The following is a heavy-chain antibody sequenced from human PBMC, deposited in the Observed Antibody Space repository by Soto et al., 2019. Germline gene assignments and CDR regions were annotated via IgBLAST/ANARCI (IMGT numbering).Heavy chain of an antibody. Sequence: GESLKISCQSSGYTFSNFWIGWVRQLPGKGLEWMGIIYPGDHDTRYSPSFHGKVTISADRSINTAYLQWNSLEASDTAFYFCARSPRSSPYFDYWGQGALVTVS. J-gene: IGHJ4*02. CDR3: ARSPRSSPYFDY. V-gene: IGHV5-51*01. CDR1: GYTFSNFW. CDR2: IYPGDHDT. D-gene: IGHD6-13*01.